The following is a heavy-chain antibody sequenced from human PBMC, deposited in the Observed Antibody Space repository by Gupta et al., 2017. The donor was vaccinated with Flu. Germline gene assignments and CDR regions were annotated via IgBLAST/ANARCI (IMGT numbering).Heavy chain of an antibody. Sequence: QVQLVESGGGVVQPGRSLRLSCAASGFPFSSYGMHWVRQAPGKGLEWVAVIWYDGSNKYYADSVKGRFTISRDNSKNTLYLQMNSLRAEDTAVYYCARDGESIAFDYWGQGTLVTVSS. J-gene: IGHJ4*02. CDR2: IWYDGSNK. CDR3: ARDGESIAFDY. D-gene: IGHD3-10*01. CDR1: GFPFSSYG. V-gene: IGHV3-33*01.